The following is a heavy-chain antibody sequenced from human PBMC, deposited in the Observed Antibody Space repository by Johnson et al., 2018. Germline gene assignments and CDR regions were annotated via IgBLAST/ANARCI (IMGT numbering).Heavy chain of an antibody. J-gene: IGHJ3*02. Sequence: QVQLQQWGPGLVKPSETLSLICTVSGVSLSLHQWNWIRQPPGKGLEWIWVIYESGGTNYNPSLNCRVTISLGASKNQFSLKLSSGTAADTAVYYCARESFSITAGNDGFDIWGQGTMVTVSS. CDR1: GVSLSLHQ. V-gene: IGHV4-59*11. CDR3: ARESFSITAGNDGFDI. CDR2: IYESGGT. D-gene: IGHD6-13*01.